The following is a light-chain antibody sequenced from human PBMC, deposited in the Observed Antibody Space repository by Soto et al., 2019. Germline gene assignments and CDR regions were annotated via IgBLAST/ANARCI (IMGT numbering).Light chain of an antibody. Sequence: EIVLTQSPATLSLSPGERATLSCRASQSVSSYLAWYQQKPGQAPRLLIYDASNRATGIPARFSGSGSGRDFTLTISSLGPEDFAVYYCQQRSNWSLFTFGPGTKVDIK. CDR3: QQRSNWSLFT. V-gene: IGKV3-11*02. CDR2: DAS. J-gene: IGKJ3*01. CDR1: QSVSSY.